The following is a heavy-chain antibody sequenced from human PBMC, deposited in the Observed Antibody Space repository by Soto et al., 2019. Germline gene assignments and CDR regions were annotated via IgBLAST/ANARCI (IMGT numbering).Heavy chain of an antibody. CDR3: ARYSSSDAFDV. J-gene: IGHJ3*01. V-gene: IGHV3-11*01. D-gene: IGHD4-4*01. CDR2: ISSSGSSI. CDR1: GFTFSDYY. Sequence: QVQLVESGGGLVKPVGSLRLSCPASGFTFSDYYMSWIRQAPGKWLEWVSYISSSGSSIYYADSVKGRFTISRDNAKIALNLQMNSLRAEDTALYYCARYSSSDAFDVWGQGTRVTVSS.